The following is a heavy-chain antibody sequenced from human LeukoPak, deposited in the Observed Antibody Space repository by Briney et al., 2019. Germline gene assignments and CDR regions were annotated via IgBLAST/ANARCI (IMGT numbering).Heavy chain of an antibody. CDR1: GFTFSSYA. Sequence: PGRSLRLSCAASGFTFSSYAMHWVRQAPGKGLEWGAVISYDGSNKYYADSVKGRFTISRDNSKNTLYLQMNSLRAEDTAVYYCARAIVGATADFDYWGQGTLVTVSS. CDR3: ARAIVGATADFDY. J-gene: IGHJ4*02. CDR2: ISYDGSNK. D-gene: IGHD1-26*01. V-gene: IGHV3-30*04.